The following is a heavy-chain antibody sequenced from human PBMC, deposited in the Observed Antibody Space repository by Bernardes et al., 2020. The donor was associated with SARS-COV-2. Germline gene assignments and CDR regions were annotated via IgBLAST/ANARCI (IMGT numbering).Heavy chain of an antibody. J-gene: IGHJ4*02. CDR2: IYYSGST. D-gene: IGHD5-18*01. V-gene: IGHV4-39*01. CDR3: ARILGWIQLWFFDY. Sequence: SETLSLTCTVSGGSISSSSYYWGWNRQPPGKGLEWIGSIYYSGSTYYNPSLKSRVTISVDTSKNQYSLKLSSVTAADTAVYYCARILGWIQLWFFDYWGQGTLVTVSS. CDR1: GGSISSSSYY.